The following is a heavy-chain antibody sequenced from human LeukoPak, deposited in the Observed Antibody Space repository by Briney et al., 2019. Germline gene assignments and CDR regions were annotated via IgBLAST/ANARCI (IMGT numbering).Heavy chain of an antibody. CDR3: AKEYSGIQLWSRGFGILDY. V-gene: IGHV3-23*01. J-gene: IGHJ4*02. Sequence: GGSLRLSCAASGFTFSSYAMSWVRQAPGKGLEWVSAISGSGGSTYYADSVKGRFTISRDNSKNTLYLQMNSLRAEDTAVYYCAKEYSGIQLWSRGFGILDYWGQGTLVTVSS. CDR1: GFTFSSYA. D-gene: IGHD5-18*01. CDR2: ISGSGGST.